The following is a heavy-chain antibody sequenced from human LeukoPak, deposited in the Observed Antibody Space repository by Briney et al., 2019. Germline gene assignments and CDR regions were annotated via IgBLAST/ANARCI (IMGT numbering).Heavy chain of an antibody. CDR1: GFTFSSYA. Sequence: GGSLRLSCAASGFTFSSYAMSWVRQAPGKGLEWVSAISGSGGSTYYADSVKGRFTISRDNSKNTLHLQMNSLRAEDTAVYYCAKDLGYYDSSGYYHYWGQGTLVTVSS. V-gene: IGHV3-23*01. CDR3: AKDLGYYDSSGYYHY. CDR2: ISGSGGST. J-gene: IGHJ4*02. D-gene: IGHD3-22*01.